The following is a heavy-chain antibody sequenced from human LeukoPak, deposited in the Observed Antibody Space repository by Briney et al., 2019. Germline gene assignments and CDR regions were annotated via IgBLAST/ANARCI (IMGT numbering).Heavy chain of an antibody. Sequence: GGSLRLSCAASGFTVSSNYMSWVRQAPGKGLEWVSVIYSGGSTYYADSVKGRFTISRDNSKNTLYLQMNSLRAEDTAVYYCARDSIVVTGGAFDIWGQGTMVTVSS. D-gene: IGHD2-15*01. CDR2: IYSGGST. J-gene: IGHJ3*02. CDR1: GFTVSSNY. CDR3: ARDSIVVTGGAFDI. V-gene: IGHV3-53*01.